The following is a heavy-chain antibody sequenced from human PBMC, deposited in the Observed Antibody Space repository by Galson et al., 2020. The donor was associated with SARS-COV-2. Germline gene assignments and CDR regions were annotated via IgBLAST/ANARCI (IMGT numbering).Heavy chain of an antibody. J-gene: IGHJ4*02. CDR2: IKQDGSET. CDR3: ASLASSGWEFDY. D-gene: IGHD6-19*01. CDR1: GFTFSSYW. Sequence: GGSLRLSCAASGFTFSSYWMSWVRQAPGKGLERVANIKQDGSETYYVDSVKGRFTISRDNAKNSLYLQMNSLRAEDTAVYYCASLASSGWEFDYWGQGTLVTVSS. V-gene: IGHV3-7*01.